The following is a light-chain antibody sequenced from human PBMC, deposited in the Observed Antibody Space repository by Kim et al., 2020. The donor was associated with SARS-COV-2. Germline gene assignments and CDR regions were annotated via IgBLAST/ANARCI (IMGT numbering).Light chain of an antibody. CDR2: AVF. Sequence: EIVLMQSPGTLSVSPGERVTLSCRTSQTVSNRYLGWFQQKPGQAPRLLIYAVFSRATGIPDRFSGGGSGTDFTLTISRLEPEDFAVYYCQYYESSLTFGGGTKVDIK. CDR3: QYYESSLT. V-gene: IGKV3-20*01. J-gene: IGKJ4*01. CDR1: QTVSNRY.